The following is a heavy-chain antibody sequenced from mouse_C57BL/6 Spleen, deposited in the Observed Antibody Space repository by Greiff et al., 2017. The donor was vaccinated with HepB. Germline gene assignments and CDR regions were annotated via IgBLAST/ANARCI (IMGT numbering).Heavy chain of an antibody. Sequence: DVKLVESGGGLVKPGGSLKLSCAASGFTFSSYAMSWVRQTPEKRLEWVATISDGGSYTYYPDNVKGRFTISRDNAKNNLYLQMSHLKSEDTAMYYCARDQGRNYGVGAYIDYWGQGTTLTVSS. CDR1: GFTFSSYA. CDR3: ARDQGRNYGVGAYIDY. J-gene: IGHJ2*01. D-gene: IGHD1-1*01. V-gene: IGHV5-4*01. CDR2: ISDGGSYT.